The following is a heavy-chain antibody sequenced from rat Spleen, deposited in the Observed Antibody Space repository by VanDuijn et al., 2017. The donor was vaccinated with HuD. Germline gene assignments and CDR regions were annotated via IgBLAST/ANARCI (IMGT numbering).Heavy chain of an antibody. Sequence: EVQLVESDGGLVQPGRSLKLSCAASGFTFSDYYMAWVRQASTKGLEWVATISSDGRRNYYRDSLKGRFTISRDKAKSSLYLQMDSLRSADTATYYCARHPDYSNYFDYWGQGVMVTVSS. CDR3: ARHPDYSNYFDY. CDR2: ISSDGRRN. J-gene: IGHJ2*01. D-gene: IGHD1-1*01. V-gene: IGHV5-29*01. CDR1: GFTFSDYY.